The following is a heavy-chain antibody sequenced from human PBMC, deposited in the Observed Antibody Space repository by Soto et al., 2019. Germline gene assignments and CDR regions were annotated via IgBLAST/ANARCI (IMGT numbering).Heavy chain of an antibody. J-gene: IGHJ6*02. CDR2: IISSSSYI. D-gene: IGHD1-1*01. Sequence: GGSLRLSCAASGFTFSSYSMNCVRQGPGKGLEWVSSIISSSSYIYCADSVKGRFTIARDYAKNSLYMQMNSLRAEDTAVYYCASTTGTTSAYYYGMEVWGQGTTVTVSS. CDR1: GFTFSSYS. V-gene: IGHV3-21*01. CDR3: ASTTGTTSAYYYGMEV.